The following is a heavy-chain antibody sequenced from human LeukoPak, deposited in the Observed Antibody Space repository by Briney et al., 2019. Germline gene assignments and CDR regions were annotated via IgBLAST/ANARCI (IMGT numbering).Heavy chain of an antibody. D-gene: IGHD3-10*01. CDR2: IHLSGST. CDR1: GGSLGGYY. J-gene: IGHJ6*03. CDR3: ARLGFGDLLSHYYYYMDV. V-gene: IGHV4-59*01. Sequence: SETLSLTCSVSGGSLGGYYWSWIRRSPGKELEYIGYIHLSGSTRYNPSLTSRVTMSMDTSENQFSLKLNSVTAADTAIYYCARLGFGDLLSHYYYYMDVWGKGTTVTVSS.